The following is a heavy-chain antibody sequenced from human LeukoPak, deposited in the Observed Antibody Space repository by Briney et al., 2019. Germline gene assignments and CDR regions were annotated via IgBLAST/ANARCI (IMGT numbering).Heavy chain of an antibody. J-gene: IGHJ4*02. Sequence: GASVKVSCKASGYTFTSYYMHWVRQAPGQGLAWMGIINPSGGSTSYAQKFQGRVTMTRDTSTSTVYIELSSLRSEDTAVYYCAREGPHSFIGVWGQGTLVTVSS. CDR1: GYTFTSYY. CDR2: INPSGGST. CDR3: AREGPHSFIGV. V-gene: IGHV1-46*01. D-gene: IGHD3-16*02.